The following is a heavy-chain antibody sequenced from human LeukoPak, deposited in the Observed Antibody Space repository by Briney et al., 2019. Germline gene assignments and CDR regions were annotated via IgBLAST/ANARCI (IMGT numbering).Heavy chain of an antibody. Sequence: GGSLRLSCAASGFTFSTYWMHWVRQAPGKGLVWVSRINSDGINTSYADSVKGRFTISRDNAKNTLNLQMNSLRAEDTAVYYCANKVEKQWLDVRYWGQGTLVTVSS. CDR1: GFTFSTYW. J-gene: IGHJ4*02. D-gene: IGHD6-19*01. CDR3: ANKVEKQWLDVRY. CDR2: INSDGINT. V-gene: IGHV3-74*01.